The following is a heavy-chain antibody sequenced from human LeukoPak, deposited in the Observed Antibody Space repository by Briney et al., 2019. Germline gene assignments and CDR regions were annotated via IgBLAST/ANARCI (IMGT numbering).Heavy chain of an antibody. D-gene: IGHD2-2*01. CDR3: ARMYCSSASCYAGYFDY. J-gene: IGHJ4*02. Sequence: SVKVSCKASGGTFSSYAISWVRQAPGQGLEWMGGIIPIFGTANYAQKFQGRVTITADESTSTAYMELSSLRSEDTAVYYCARMYCSSASCYAGYFDYWGQGTLVTVSS. CDR2: IIPIFGTA. V-gene: IGHV1-69*13. CDR1: GGTFSSYA.